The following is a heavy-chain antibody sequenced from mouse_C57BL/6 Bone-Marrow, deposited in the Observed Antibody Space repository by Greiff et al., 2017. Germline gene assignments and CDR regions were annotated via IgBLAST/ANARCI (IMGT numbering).Heavy chain of an antibody. CDR1: GFTFSSYA. CDR2: ISDGGSYT. V-gene: IGHV5-4*03. Sequence: EVKVVESGGGLVKPGGSLKLSCAASGFTFSSYAMSWVRQTPEKRLEWVATISDGGSYTYYPDNVKGRFTISRDNAKNNLYLQMSHLKSEDTAMYYWAGGDYFDYWGQGTTLTVSS. J-gene: IGHJ2*01. CDR3: AGGDYFDY.